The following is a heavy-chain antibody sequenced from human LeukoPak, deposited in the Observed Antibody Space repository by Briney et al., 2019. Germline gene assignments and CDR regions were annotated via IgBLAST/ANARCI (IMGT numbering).Heavy chain of an antibody. CDR1: GGSISSSSYY. CDR3: ARASRYCSSTSCHNWFDP. V-gene: IGHV4-39*07. J-gene: IGHJ5*02. CDR2: IYYSGST. D-gene: IGHD2-2*01. Sequence: PSETLSLTCTVSGGSISSSSYYWGWIRQPPGKGLEWIGSIYYSGSTYYNPSLKSRVTISVDTSKNQFSLKLSSVTAADTAVYYCARASRYCSSTSCHNWFDPWGQGTPVTVSS.